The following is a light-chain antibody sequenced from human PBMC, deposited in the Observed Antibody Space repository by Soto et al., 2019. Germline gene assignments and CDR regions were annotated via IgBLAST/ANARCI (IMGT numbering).Light chain of an antibody. V-gene: IGKV1-27*01. J-gene: IGKJ3*01. Sequence: DIQMTQSPSSLSASVGDRVTITCRASQGISNDLAWYQQKPGKVPKLLIYATSTLQSGVRTRFSGSGSRTDFTLTISSLQPEDVAIDYCQKYDSAPETFGPGTKVDLK. CDR2: ATS. CDR1: QGISND. CDR3: QKYDSAPET.